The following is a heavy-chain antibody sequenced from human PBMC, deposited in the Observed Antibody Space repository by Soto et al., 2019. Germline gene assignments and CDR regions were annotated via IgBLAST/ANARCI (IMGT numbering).Heavy chain of an antibody. Sequence: GESLKISCKGSGYSFTSYWIGWVRQMPGKGLEWMGIIYPGDSDTRYSPSFQGQVTISADKSISTAYLQWSSLKASDTAMYYCASRPTYYYDSGGYSLDAFDIWGQGTMVTVSS. CDR1: GYSFTSYW. CDR2: IYPGDSDT. D-gene: IGHD3-22*01. J-gene: IGHJ3*02. CDR3: ASRPTYYYDSGGYSLDAFDI. V-gene: IGHV5-51*01.